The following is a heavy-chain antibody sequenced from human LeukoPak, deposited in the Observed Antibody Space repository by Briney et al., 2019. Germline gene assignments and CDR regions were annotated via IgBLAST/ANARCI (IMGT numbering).Heavy chain of an antibody. Sequence: GGSLRLSCAASGFTFSNYAMSWVRQAPGRGLEWVSSISGSGDATYYADSVKGRFTVSRDKSRNTLYLQMNSLRAEDTAVYYCAKENGFYGSGSYYFIDDYWGQGTLVTVSS. D-gene: IGHD3-10*01. V-gene: IGHV3-23*01. J-gene: IGHJ4*02. CDR3: AKENGFYGSGSYYFIDDY. CDR2: ISGSGDAT. CDR1: GFTFSNYA.